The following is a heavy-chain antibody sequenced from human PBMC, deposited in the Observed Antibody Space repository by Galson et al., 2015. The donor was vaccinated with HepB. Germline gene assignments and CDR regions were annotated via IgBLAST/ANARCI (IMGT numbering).Heavy chain of an antibody. J-gene: IGHJ4*02. CDR2: TYHRSRWYY. D-gene: IGHD2/OR15-2a*01. CDR1: GDSVSSDSAA. V-gene: IGHV6-1*01. Sequence: CAISGDSVSSDSAAWNWIRQSPSRGLEWLGRTYHRSRWYYDYAVSVQSRIIINSDTSKSQFSLQLKSVTPEDTAVYYCARDGYLGLLYYFDYWSQGTLVTVSS. CDR3: ARDGYLGLLYYFDY.